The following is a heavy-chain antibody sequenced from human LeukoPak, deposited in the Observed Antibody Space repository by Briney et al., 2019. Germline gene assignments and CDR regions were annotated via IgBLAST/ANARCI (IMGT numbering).Heavy chain of an antibody. CDR1: GFTFSSYS. V-gene: IGHV3-21*01. Sequence: PGGSLRLSCAASGFTFSSYSMNWVRQAPGKGLEWVSSISSNSSYIYYADSVRGRFTISRDNAKNSLYLQMNSLRAEDTAVYYCARGPIVVVPAAPPPWFDPWGQGTLVSVSS. CDR3: ARGPIVVVPAAPPPWFDP. J-gene: IGHJ5*02. D-gene: IGHD2-2*01. CDR2: ISSNSSYI.